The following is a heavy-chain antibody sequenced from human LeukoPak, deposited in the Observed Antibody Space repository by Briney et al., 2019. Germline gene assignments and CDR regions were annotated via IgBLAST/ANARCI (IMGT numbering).Heavy chain of an antibody. CDR3: ARGVSSIAARRHYYYYMDV. J-gene: IGHJ6*03. CDR1: GYSFTSYW. V-gene: IGHV5-51*01. Sequence: GESLKISCKGSGYSFTSYWIGWVRQMPGKGLGWMGIINPGDSDTRYSPSFQGQVAISADKSISPAYLQWSSLNASDTAMYYCARGVSSIAARRHYYYYMDVWGKGTTVTVSS. D-gene: IGHD6-6*01. CDR2: INPGDSDT.